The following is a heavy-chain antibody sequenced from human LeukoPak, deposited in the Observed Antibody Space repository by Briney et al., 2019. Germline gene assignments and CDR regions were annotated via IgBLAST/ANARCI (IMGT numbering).Heavy chain of an antibody. CDR2: ISGSGGST. D-gene: IGHD2-15*01. J-gene: IGHJ6*02. CDR3: AKEVVVVAATRYYYYGMDV. V-gene: IGHV3-23*01. Sequence: PWGSLRLSCAASGFTFSSYAMSWVRQAPGKGLEWVSAISGSGGSTYYADSVKGRFTISRDNSKNTLYLQMNSLRAEDTAVYYCAKEVVVVAATRYYYYGMDVWGQGTTVTVFS. CDR1: GFTFSSYA.